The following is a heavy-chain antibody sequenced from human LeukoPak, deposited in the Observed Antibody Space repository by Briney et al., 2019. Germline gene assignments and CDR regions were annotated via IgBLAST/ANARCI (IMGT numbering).Heavy chain of an antibody. Sequence: GSLRLSCAASGFTFSDYYWSWIRQPPGKGLEWIGYIYYSGNTNYNPSLKSRVTISVDTSKNQFSLKLTSVTAADTAVYYCARDSYYDISGFYFDRWGQGTLVAVSS. D-gene: IGHD3-22*01. CDR2: IYYSGNT. J-gene: IGHJ4*02. CDR3: ARDSYYDISGFYFDR. CDR1: GFTFSDYY. V-gene: IGHV4-59*01.